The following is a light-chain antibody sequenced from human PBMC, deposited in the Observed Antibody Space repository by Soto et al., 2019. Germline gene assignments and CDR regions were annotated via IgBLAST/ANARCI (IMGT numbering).Light chain of an antibody. CDR2: SNN. J-gene: IGLJ1*01. V-gene: IGLV1-44*01. CDR3: AAWDDSLNGYV. CDR1: SSNIGSNT. Sequence: VLTQPPSASGTPGQRVTISRSGSSSNIGSNTVNWYQQLPGTAPKLLIYSNNQRPSGVPDRFSGSKSGTSASLAISGLQSEDEADYYCAAWDDSLNGYVFGTGTKVTVL.